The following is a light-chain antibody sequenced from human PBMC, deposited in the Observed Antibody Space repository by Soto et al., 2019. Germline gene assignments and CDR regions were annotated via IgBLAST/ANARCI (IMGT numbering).Light chain of an antibody. V-gene: IGLV3-25*03. CDR3: QSADSSGTYVV. J-gene: IGLJ2*01. CDR2: KDS. Sequence: SYELTQPPSVSVSPGQTARITCSGDALPKQNAYWYQQKPGQAPVLVIYKDSERPSWIPERFSGSSSGTTVTLTISGVQAADEADYYCQSADSSGTYVVFGGGTKLTVL. CDR1: ALPKQN.